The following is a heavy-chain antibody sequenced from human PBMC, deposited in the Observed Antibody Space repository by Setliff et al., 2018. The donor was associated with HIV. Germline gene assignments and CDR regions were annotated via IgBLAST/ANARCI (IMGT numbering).Heavy chain of an antibody. CDR1: GGSISSSSYY. V-gene: IGHV4-39*07. CDR2: IYYSGST. Sequence: SETLSLTCTVSGGSISSSSYYWSWIRQPPGKGLEWIGSIYYSGSTYYNPSLKSRVTISVDTSKNQFSLKLSSVTAADTAVYYCARDRYAGEIDYWGQGTLVTVSS. CDR3: ARDRYAGEIDY. D-gene: IGHD3-10*01. J-gene: IGHJ4*02.